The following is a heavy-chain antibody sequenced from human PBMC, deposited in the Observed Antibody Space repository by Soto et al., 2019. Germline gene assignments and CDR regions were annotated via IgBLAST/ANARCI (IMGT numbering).Heavy chain of an antibody. V-gene: IGHV3-30-3*01. CDR3: ARVDYGDYDGKEALFDI. CDR2: ISYDGSNK. J-gene: IGHJ3*02. CDR1: GFTFSSYA. D-gene: IGHD4-17*01. Sequence: GGSLRLSCAASGFTFSSYAMHWVRQAPGKGLEWVAVISYDGSNKYYADSVKGRFTISRDNSKNTLYLQMNSLRAEDTAVYYCARVDYGDYDGKEALFDIWGQGTMVTVSS.